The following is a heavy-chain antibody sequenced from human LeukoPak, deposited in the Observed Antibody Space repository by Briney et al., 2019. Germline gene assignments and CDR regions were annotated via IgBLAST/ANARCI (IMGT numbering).Heavy chain of an antibody. CDR3: ARSWLWFGELLYRDY. CDR2: IYHSGST. Sequence: PSETLSLTCTVSGYSISSGYYWGWIRQPPGKGLEWIGSIYHSGSTYYNPSLKSRVTISVDTSKNQFSLKLSSVTAAGTAVYYCARSWLWFGELLYRDYWGQGTLVTVSS. V-gene: IGHV4-38-2*02. CDR1: GYSISSGYY. D-gene: IGHD3-10*01. J-gene: IGHJ4*02.